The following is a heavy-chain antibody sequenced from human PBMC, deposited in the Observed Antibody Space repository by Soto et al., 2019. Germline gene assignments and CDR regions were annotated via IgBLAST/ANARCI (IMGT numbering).Heavy chain of an antibody. D-gene: IGHD3-10*01. J-gene: IGHJ4*02. V-gene: IGHV1-2*04. CDR3: ARGGRGQLLWFRESILGEFDY. CDR1: GYTFTGYY. Sequence: ASVKVSCKASGYTFTGYYMHWVRQAPGQGLEWMGWINPNSGGTNYAHKFQGWVTMTRDTSISTAYMELSRLRSDDTAVYYCARGGRGQLLWFRESILGEFDYWGQGTLVTVSS. CDR2: INPNSGGT.